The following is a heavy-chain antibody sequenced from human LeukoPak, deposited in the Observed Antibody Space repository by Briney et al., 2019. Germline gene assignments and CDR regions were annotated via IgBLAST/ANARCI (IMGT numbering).Heavy chain of an antibody. J-gene: IGHJ4*02. CDR2: IIPILGIA. V-gene: IGHV1-69*04. CDR3: EFWSGYRDY. Sequence: ASVKVSCKASGGTFSSYAISWVRQAPGQGLEWMGRIIPILGIANYAQKFQGRVTITADKSTSTAYMEPSSLRSEDTAVYYCEFWSGYRDYWGQGTLVTVSS. D-gene: IGHD3-3*01. CDR1: GGTFSSYA.